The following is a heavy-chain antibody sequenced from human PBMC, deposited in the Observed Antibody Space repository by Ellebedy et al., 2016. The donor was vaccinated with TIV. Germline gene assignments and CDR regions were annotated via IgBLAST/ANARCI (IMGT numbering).Heavy chain of an antibody. Sequence: MPSETLSLTCTVSGGSISGYYWSWIRQPPGKGLEWIGYHYYIGSTNYNPSLKSRVAISVATSKNQVSLKLSSVTAADTAVYYCATTLVVVNPRLDYWGQGTPVTVSS. D-gene: IGHD3-22*01. CDR2: HYYIGST. V-gene: IGHV4-59*08. CDR3: ATTLVVVNPRLDY. J-gene: IGHJ4*02. CDR1: GGSISGYY.